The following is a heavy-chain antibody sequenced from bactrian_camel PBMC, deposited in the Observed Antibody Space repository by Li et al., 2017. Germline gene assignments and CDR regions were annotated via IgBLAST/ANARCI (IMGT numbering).Heavy chain of an antibody. J-gene: IGHJ4*01. CDR3: AADEVGGGGGASCYPCQLEGTYNY. V-gene: IGHV3-3*01. CDR2: IDTDGST. D-gene: IGHD7*01. Sequence: HVQLVESGGGSVQVGDSLTLTCVISGRTAGIDSVAWFRQAPGKEREGLAAIDTDGSTVYADSVKGRFTVSRDYAKNTIYLQMHNLKPEDTAMYYCAADEVGGGGGASCYPCQLEGTYNYWGKGTQVTVS. CDR1: GRTAGIDS.